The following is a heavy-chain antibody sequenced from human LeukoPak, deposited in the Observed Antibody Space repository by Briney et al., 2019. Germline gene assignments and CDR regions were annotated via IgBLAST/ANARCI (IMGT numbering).Heavy chain of an antibody. Sequence: PGGSLRLSCVASGLPIGDFAMHWVRQAPGKGLEWVSTISGSGGSTYYADSVKGRFTISRDNSRNTLYLQMNDLRAEDTAVYYCTKVGNWFDPWGQGTLVTVSS. CDR1: GLPIGDFA. V-gene: IGHV3-23*01. CDR2: ISGSGGST. CDR3: TKVGNWFDP. J-gene: IGHJ5*02.